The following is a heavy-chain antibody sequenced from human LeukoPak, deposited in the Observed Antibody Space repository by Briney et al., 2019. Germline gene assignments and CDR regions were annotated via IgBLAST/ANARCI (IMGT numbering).Heavy chain of an antibody. J-gene: IGHJ4*02. D-gene: IGHD6-19*01. Sequence: ASVKVSCKVSGYTLTELSMHWVRQAPGKGLEWMGSFDPENGETIYAQKLQGRVTMTEDTSTDTAYMELSSLRSEDTAVYYCATVGNSGWYVGLFDNWGQGTLVTVSS. CDR2: FDPENGET. CDR1: GYTLTELS. V-gene: IGHV1-24*01. CDR3: ATVGNSGWYVGLFDN.